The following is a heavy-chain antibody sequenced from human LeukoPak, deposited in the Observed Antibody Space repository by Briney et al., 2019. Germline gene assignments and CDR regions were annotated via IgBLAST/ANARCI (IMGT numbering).Heavy chain of an antibody. CDR2: INPSGGST. CDR1: GYTFTSYY. V-gene: IGHV1-46*01. Sequence: GASVKVSCKASGYTFTSYYMHWVRQAPGQGLEWMGVINPSGGSTSYAQKFQGRVTMTRDMSTSTVYMELSSLRSEDTAVYYCAREGRCSSTSCYLVYWGQGTLVTVSS. CDR3: AREGRCSSTSCYLVY. J-gene: IGHJ4*02. D-gene: IGHD2-2*01.